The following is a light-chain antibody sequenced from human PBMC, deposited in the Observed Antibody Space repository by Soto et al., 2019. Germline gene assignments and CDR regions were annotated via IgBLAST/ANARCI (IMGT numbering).Light chain of an antibody. CDR1: SSDVGGYNY. J-gene: IGLJ1*01. V-gene: IGLV2-8*01. CDR3: SSYAGRSNV. CDR2: EVN. Sequence: QSVLTQPPSASGSPGQSVAISCTGTSSDVGGYNYVSWYQQHPGKAPKLMIYEVNKRPSGVPDRFSGSKSGNTASLTVSGLQAEDDADYYCSSYAGRSNVFGTGTKVTVL.